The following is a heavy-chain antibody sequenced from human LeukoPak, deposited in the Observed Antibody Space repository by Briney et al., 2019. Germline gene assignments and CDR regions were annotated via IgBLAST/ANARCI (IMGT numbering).Heavy chain of an antibody. Sequence: PGGSLRLSCAAPGFTFSNYGMHWVRQAPGKGLEWVADLSYEGSNEYYAGSVKGRFSISRDNSKNTLYLQMNSLRVDDTAVYYCAKGRRGLGYFDYWGQGTLVTVSS. CDR3: AKGRRGLGYFDY. CDR2: LSYEGSNE. J-gene: IGHJ4*02. CDR1: GFTFSNYG. V-gene: IGHV3-30*18.